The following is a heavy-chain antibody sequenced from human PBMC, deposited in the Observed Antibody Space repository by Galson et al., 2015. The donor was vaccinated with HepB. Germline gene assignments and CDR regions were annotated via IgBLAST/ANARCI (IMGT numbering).Heavy chain of an antibody. CDR1: GFTFSDYY. CDR2: ISESGNTI. CDR3: ARVGSSWEVDY. Sequence: SLRLSCAASGFTFSDYYMTWIRQAPGKGLEWVSYISESGNTIHYADSVKGRFTISRDSGKRSLYLQMNSLRGEDTAVYYCARVGSSWEVDYWGQGTLVTVSS. D-gene: IGHD6-13*01. V-gene: IGHV3-11*01. J-gene: IGHJ4*02.